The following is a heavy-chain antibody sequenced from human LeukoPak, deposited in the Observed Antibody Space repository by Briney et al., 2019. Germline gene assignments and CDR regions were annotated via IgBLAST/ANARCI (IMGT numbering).Heavy chain of an antibody. CDR1: GGDFSCYY. J-gene: IGHJ4*02. CDR2: INRSGST. Sequence: NPSETLSLTCAVYGGDFSCYYWTWISQPPARGLELIGEINRSGSTNYNPSLKSRVTISVDTSKSQFSLKLNSVTAADTAMYYCARGRDPYWGQGTLVTVSS. V-gene: IGHV4-34*01. D-gene: IGHD5-24*01. CDR3: ARGRDPY.